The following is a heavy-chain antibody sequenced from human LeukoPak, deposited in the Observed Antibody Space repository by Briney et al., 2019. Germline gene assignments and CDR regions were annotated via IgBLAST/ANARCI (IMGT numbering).Heavy chain of an antibody. D-gene: IGHD3-22*01. CDR2: TYYRSKWYN. CDR1: GDSVTSNSAA. J-gene: IGHJ4*02. V-gene: IGHV6-1*01. CDR3: ARDYYVSSGYGTFDY. Sequence: SQTLSLTCAISGDSVTSNSAAWNWIRHSPSIDLKWLGRTYYRSKWYNDYAVSLKSRMTINPDTSKNQSSLQLNSVTPEDTAVYYCARDYYVSSGYGTFDYWGQGTLVTVSS.